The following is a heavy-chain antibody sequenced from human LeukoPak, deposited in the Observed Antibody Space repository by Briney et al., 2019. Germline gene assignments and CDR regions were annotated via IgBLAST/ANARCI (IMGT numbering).Heavy chain of an antibody. CDR3: ARDAVVVYCDYEYYFDY. J-gene: IGHJ4*02. D-gene: IGHD4-17*01. CDR2: ISSSSSTI. Sequence: GGSLRLSCAASGFTFSSYSMNWVRQAPGKGLEWVSYISSSSSTIYYADSVKGRFTISRDNAKNSLYLQMNSLRAEDTAVYYCARDAVVVYCDYEYYFDYWGQGTLVTVSS. V-gene: IGHV3-48*01. CDR1: GFTFSSYS.